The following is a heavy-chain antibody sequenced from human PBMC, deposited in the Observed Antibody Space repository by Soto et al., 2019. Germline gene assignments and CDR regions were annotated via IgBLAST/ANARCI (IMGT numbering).Heavy chain of an antibody. CDR1: GYTFSSYD. D-gene: IGHD2-15*01. Sequence: QVQLVQSGAEVREPGASVKVSCKASGYTFSSYDVGWVRQATGQGLEWMGWMNPNSANTGYAQKFQGRVTMTRDTSRNTAYMELNSLTSEDTAVYYCTRAIRNQLLSDYWGQGTLVTVSS. CDR2: MNPNSANT. J-gene: IGHJ4*02. CDR3: TRAIRNQLLSDY. V-gene: IGHV1-8*01.